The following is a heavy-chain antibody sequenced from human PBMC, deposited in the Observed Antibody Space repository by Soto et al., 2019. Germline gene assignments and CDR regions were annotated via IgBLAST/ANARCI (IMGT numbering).Heavy chain of an antibody. CDR3: AKPPVWMSEHVNY. V-gene: IGHV3-21*04. D-gene: IGHD3-16*01. J-gene: IGHJ4*02. CDR1: GFTFSSYS. CDR2: ISSSSSHI. Sequence: EVQLVESGGGLVKPGGSLRLSCAAFGFTFSSYSMNWVRQAPGKGLEWVSSISSSSSHIYYTDSVKGRFTISRDNVKNSLYLQMNNLRVEDTAIYFCAKPPVWMSEHVNYWGQGTLVTVSS.